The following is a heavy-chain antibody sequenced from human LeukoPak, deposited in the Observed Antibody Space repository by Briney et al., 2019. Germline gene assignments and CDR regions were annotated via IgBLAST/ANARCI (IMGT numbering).Heavy chain of an antibody. V-gene: IGHV4-39*07. J-gene: IGHJ6*03. D-gene: IGHD6-13*01. CDR3: ARTLEYSSSWYVSDYMDV. CDR1: GGSISSRTYY. Sequence: KASETLSLTCTVSGGSISSRTYYWGWIRQPPGKGLEWIGTIYYSGTTYYNPSLKSRVTISLDTSKNQFSLKLISVTAADTAVYYCARTLEYSSSWYVSDYMDVWGKGTTVTVSS. CDR2: IYYSGTT.